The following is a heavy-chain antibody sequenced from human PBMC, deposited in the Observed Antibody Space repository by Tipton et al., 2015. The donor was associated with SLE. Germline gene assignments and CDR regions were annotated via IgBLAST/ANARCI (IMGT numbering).Heavy chain of an antibody. D-gene: IGHD3-3*01. J-gene: IGHJ4*02. CDR1: GDSISSGGYY. Sequence: TLSLTCSVSGDSISSGGYYWNWIRQPAGKGLEWIGQININGSTNYNPSPKSPVTISVDTSKNKFSLKVNSVTAADTAVYYCARARVYDFYRGYAPYDNWGQGTLVTVSS. CDR3: ARARVYDFYRGYAPYDN. CDR2: ININGST. V-gene: IGHV4-61*09.